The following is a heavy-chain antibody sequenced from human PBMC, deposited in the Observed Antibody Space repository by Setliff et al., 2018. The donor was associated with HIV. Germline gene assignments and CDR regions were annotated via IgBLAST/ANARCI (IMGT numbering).Heavy chain of an antibody. CDR3: ARPGDYYTFWSGPGRSHDLDI. CDR1: GFTFSTYA. Sequence: GESLKISCAASGFTFSTYAMHWVRQAPGMGLEWVAVISHDGYSKYYADSVNGRFTISRDNSKNTLYVQMNSLRAEDTALYYCARPGDYYTFWSGPGRSHDLDIWGQGTMVPSPQ. V-gene: IGHV3-30*04. J-gene: IGHJ3*02. D-gene: IGHD3-3*01. CDR2: ISHDGYSK.